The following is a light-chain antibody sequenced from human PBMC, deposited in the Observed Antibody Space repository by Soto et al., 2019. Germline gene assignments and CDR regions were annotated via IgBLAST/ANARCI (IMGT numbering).Light chain of an antibody. Sequence: QSVLTQPPSASGTPGQRVTISCSGSSSNIGGYYVSWYQQLPGTAPKVLIYRNNQRPSGVPDRFSGSKSGTSASLAISGLRSDDEADYYCAAWYDSLSGYVFGTGTKLTVL. CDR1: SSNIGGYY. V-gene: IGLV1-47*01. CDR3: AAWYDSLSGYV. J-gene: IGLJ1*01. CDR2: RNN.